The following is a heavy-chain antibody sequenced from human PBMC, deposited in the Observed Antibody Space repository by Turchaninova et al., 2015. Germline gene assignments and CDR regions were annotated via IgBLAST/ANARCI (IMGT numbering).Heavy chain of an antibody. J-gene: IGHJ4*02. CDR1: GFTFSRYS. CDR3: AGPGYNLDY. V-gene: IGHV3-21*01. Sequence: EVRLVESGGGMVRPGGSLRLSCAASGFTFSRYSMNLVRQAPGNGLEWVSSISSSSNYISYSDSVKGRVTISRDNAKNSLYLQMNSLRAEDTAVYYCAGPGYNLDYWGQGTLVTVSS. D-gene: IGHD1-14*01. CDR2: ISSSSNYI.